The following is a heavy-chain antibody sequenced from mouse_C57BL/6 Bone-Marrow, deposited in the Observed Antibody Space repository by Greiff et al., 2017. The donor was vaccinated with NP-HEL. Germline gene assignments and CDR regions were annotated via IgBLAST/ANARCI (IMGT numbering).Heavy chain of an antibody. CDR1: GFTFSDYG. V-gene: IGHV5-17*01. CDR2: ISSGSSTI. Sequence: EVKLVESGGGLVKPGGSLKLSCAASGFTFSDYGMHWVRQAPEKGLEWVAYISSGSSTIYYADTVKGRFTISRDNAKNTLFLQMTSLRSEDTAMYYCARSYGSSPCAYWGQGTLVTVSA. D-gene: IGHD1-1*01. CDR3: ARSYGSSPCAY. J-gene: IGHJ3*01.